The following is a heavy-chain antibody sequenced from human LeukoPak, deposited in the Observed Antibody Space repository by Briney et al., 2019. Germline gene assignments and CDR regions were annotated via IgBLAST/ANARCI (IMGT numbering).Heavy chain of an antibody. CDR2: ISSSSSYI. D-gene: IGHD1-14*01. CDR3: ARFSISRFDP. Sequence: GGSLRLSCAASGFTFSSYSMNWVRQAPGKGLEWVSFISSSSSYIYYADSVKGRFTISRDNAKNSLYLQMNSLRAEDTAVYYCARFSISRFDPWGQGTLVTVSS. V-gene: IGHV3-21*01. CDR1: GFTFSSYS. J-gene: IGHJ5*02.